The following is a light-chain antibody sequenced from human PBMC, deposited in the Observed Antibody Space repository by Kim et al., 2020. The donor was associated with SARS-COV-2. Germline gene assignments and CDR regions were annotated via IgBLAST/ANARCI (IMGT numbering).Light chain of an antibody. CDR1: QESSRY. J-gene: IGKJ1*01. Sequence: ASVGDRVTITCRASQESSRYLNWYQQKPGKAPTLLIYSASSLQSGVPSRFTGSGSETDFTLTISSLQPEDVATYYCQQTYSASRTFGQGTKVDIK. CDR3: QQTYSASRT. CDR2: SAS. V-gene: IGKV1-39*01.